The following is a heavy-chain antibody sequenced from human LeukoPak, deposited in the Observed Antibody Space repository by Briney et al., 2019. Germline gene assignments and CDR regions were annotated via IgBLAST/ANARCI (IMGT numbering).Heavy chain of an antibody. V-gene: IGHV3-33*06. D-gene: IGHD5-18*01. CDR2: ILYDGSDK. J-gene: IGHJ6*04. CDR3: AKRYTYGMDV. CDR1: GFTFSNYG. Sequence: PGGSLRLSCAASGFTFSNYGMHWVHQAPGKGLEWVAVILYDGSDKYYADSVKGRFTISRDNSNNMLYLQMNGLRAEDTAVYYCAKRYTYGMDVWGKGTTVTVSS.